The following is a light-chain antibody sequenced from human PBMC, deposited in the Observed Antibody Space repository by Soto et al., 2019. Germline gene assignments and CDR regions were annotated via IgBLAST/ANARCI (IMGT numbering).Light chain of an antibody. V-gene: IGKV3-20*01. CDR2: GAS. Sequence: IVLTQYPGTLSLSPGERATLPCRASQRVDGNYLAWYLQFPGQAPRLLIHGASNRATGIPDRFSGSGSGTDFTLTITRLEPEDSAMYYCQQYDTLPRTFGQGTKVDTK. CDR3: QQYDTLPRT. J-gene: IGKJ2*01. CDR1: QRVDGNY.